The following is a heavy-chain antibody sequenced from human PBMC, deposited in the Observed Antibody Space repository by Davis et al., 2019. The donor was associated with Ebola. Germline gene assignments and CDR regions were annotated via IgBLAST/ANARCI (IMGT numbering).Heavy chain of an antibody. J-gene: IGHJ4*02. Sequence: GESLKISCAASGFTFSSYAMSWVRQAPGKGLEWVSAISGSGGSTYYADSVKGRFTISRDNSKNTLYLQMNSLRAEDTAVYYCAREHILTGYPKLDYWGQGTLVTVSS. D-gene: IGHD3-9*01. CDR1: GFTFSSYA. CDR3: AREHILTGYPKLDY. V-gene: IGHV3-23*01. CDR2: ISGSGGST.